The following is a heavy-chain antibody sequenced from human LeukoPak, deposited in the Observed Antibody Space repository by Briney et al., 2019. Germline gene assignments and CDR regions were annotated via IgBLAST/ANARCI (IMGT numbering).Heavy chain of an antibody. Sequence: SETLSLTCTVTGGSISGYYWSWLRQPPGKGLEWIGFIYYSGTTNYNPSLKSRVTVSVDTSKNQFSLMLSSVPAADTAVYYCARMTSYSSGCYFDYWGQGTLVTVSS. J-gene: IGHJ4*02. CDR2: IYYSGTT. V-gene: IGHV4-59*01. D-gene: IGHD6-19*01. CDR3: ARMTSYSSGCYFDY. CDR1: GGSISGYY.